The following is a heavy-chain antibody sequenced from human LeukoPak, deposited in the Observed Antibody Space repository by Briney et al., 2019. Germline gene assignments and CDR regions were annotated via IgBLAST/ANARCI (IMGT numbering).Heavy chain of an antibody. Sequence: SETLSLTCAVYGGSFSGYYWSWIRQPPGKGLEWIGEINHSGSTNYNPSLKSRVTISVDTSKNQFSLKLSSVTAADTAVYYCARGPISAYCGGDCYSAPFDPWGQGTLVTVSS. CDR2: INHSGST. J-gene: IGHJ5*02. V-gene: IGHV4-34*01. D-gene: IGHD2-21*02. CDR3: ARGPISAYCGGDCYSAPFDP. CDR1: GGSFSGYY.